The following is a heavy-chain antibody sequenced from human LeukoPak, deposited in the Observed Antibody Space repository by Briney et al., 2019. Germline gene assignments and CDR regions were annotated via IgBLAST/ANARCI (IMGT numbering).Heavy chain of an antibody. V-gene: IGHV3-21*01. Sequence: KSGGSLRLSCAASGFTFSSHSMNWVRQAPGKGLEWVSSISTSSSYIYYADSVKGRFTISRDNAKNSLYLQMNSLRAEDTAVYYCARVTDYGDYFDYWGQGTLVTVSS. D-gene: IGHD4-17*01. CDR3: ARVTDYGDYFDY. CDR1: GFTFSSHS. J-gene: IGHJ4*02. CDR2: ISTSSSYI.